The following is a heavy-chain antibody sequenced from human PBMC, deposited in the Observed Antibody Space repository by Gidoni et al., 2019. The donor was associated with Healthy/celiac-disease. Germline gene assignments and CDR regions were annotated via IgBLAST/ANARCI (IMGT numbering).Heavy chain of an antibody. J-gene: IGHJ4*02. V-gene: IGHV3-74*01. Sequence: EVQLVESGGGLVQPGGSLRLSCAASGFTFSSYWMHWVRQAPGKGLVWVSRINSDGSSTSYADSVKGRFTISRDNAKNTLYLQMNSLRAEDTAVYYCASEVTAMQGFDYWGQGTLVTVSS. CDR3: ASEVTAMQGFDY. CDR2: INSDGSST. CDR1: GFTFSSYW. D-gene: IGHD2-21*02.